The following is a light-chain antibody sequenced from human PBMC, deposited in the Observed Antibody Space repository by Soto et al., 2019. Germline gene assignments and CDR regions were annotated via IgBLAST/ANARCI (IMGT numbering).Light chain of an antibody. CDR3: QQYSSSST. Sequence: EIVLTQSPGTLSLSPGERATLSCRASQSVTSNYLAWYKQKPGQAPRLLIFGASERSTGVPDRLSGSGSGTDFTLTISRLEPEDFAVYYCQQYSSSSTFGQGTRLEIK. V-gene: IGKV3-20*01. CDR1: QSVTSNY. J-gene: IGKJ2*02. CDR2: GAS.